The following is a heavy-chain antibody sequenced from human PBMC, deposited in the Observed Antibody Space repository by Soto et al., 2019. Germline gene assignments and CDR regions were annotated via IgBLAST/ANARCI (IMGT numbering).Heavy chain of an antibody. D-gene: IGHD3-3*01. Sequence: GGSLRLSCSASDFLFSNYRMNWVRQAPGRGLEWVSYISRSSSFLYYPDTVRVRFTIYSDNHKIYLYLHIGSQRAADVAVCYCVRDALGSEYWTGYYDPEYDGMDVWGQGTTVTVSS. V-gene: IGHV3-21*01. CDR2: ISRSSSFL. CDR3: VRDALGSEYWTGYYDPEYDGMDV. CDR1: DFLFSNYR. J-gene: IGHJ6*02.